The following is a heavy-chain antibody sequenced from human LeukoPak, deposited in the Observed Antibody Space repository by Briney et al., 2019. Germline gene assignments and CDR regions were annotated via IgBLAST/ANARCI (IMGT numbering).Heavy chain of an antibody. CDR3: AKIKVAGPYYFDY. CDR1: GFTFSSYA. J-gene: IGHJ4*02. D-gene: IGHD6-19*01. CDR2: ISGSGGST. Sequence: GGSLRLSCAASGFTFSSYAMSWVRQAPGKGLEWVSAISGSGGSTYYADSVKGRFTISRDNSKNTLYLQMNSLRAGDTAVYYCAKIKVAGPYYFDYRGQGTLVTVSS. V-gene: IGHV3-23*01.